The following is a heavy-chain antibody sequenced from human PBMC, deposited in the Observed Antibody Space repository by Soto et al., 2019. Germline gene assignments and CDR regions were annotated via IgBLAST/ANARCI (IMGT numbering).Heavy chain of an antibody. CDR2: IYYTGST. V-gene: IGHV4-30-2*01. D-gene: IGHD3-16*01. CDR1: GGSMSRGGQS. CDR3: ARAPPGPSPRWGV. J-gene: IGHJ6*02. Sequence: PSETLSLTCAVSGGSMSRGGQSWSWIRQPPGKGPEWLGFIYYTGSTYYNPSLKSRVTLSVDRSKNQFSLNLTSVTAADTAMYFCARAPPGPSPRWGVWGQGTTVTVSS.